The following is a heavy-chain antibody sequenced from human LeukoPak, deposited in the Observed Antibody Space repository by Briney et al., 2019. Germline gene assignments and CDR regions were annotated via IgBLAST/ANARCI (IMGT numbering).Heavy chain of an antibody. D-gene: IGHD4-17*01. J-gene: IGHJ4*02. CDR3: ARTLYGDYVYFDH. V-gene: IGHV4-30-2*01. CDR2: IYHSGST. CDR1: GGSISSGGYY. Sequence: PSETLSPTCTVSGGSISSGGYYWSWIRQPPGKGLEWIGYIYHSGSTYYNPSLKSRVTISVDRSKNQFSLKLTSVTAADTAVYYCARTLYGDYVYFDHWGQGTLVTVSS.